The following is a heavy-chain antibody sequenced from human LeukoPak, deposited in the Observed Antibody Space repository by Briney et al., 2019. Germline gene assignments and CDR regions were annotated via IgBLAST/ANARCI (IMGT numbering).Heavy chain of an antibody. CDR1: GYTFTSYY. Sequence: ASVKVSCKASGYTFTSYYMHWVRQAPGQGLEWMGIINPSGGSTSYAQKFQGRVTMTRDTSTSTVYMELSSLRSEDAAVYYCARDPSSGGIAARFDYWGQGTLVTVSS. CDR2: INPSGGST. D-gene: IGHD6-6*01. CDR3: ARDPSSGGIAARFDY. J-gene: IGHJ4*02. V-gene: IGHV1-46*01.